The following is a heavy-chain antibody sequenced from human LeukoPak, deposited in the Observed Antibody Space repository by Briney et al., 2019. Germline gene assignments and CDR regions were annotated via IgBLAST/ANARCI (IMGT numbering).Heavy chain of an antibody. J-gene: IGHJ5*02. CDR2: INPNSGNT. CDR3: ARSLGTYWGKDFLNWFDP. CDR1: GYIFTKHG. V-gene: IGHV1-8*01. Sequence: ASVKVSCKTSGYIFTKHGINWVRQATGQGLEWMGWINPNSGNTGYTQKSQGRVTMTRNTSLSTAYMELTSLKSEDTAVYYCARSLGTYWGKDFLNWFDPWGQGTLVTVSS. D-gene: IGHD3-16*01.